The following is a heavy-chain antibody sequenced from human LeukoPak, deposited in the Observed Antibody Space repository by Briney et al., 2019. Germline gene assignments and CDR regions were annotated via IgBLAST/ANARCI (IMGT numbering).Heavy chain of an antibody. CDR3: ARVFGRYSSSWPFDY. D-gene: IGHD6-13*01. Sequence: SETLSLTCTVSGGSISSYYWSWIRQPPGKGLEWIGYIYYSGSTNYNPSLKSRVTISVDTSKNQFSLKLSSVTAADTAVYYCARVFGRYSSSWPFDYWGQGTLVTVSS. J-gene: IGHJ4*02. CDR2: IYYSGST. V-gene: IGHV4-59*01. CDR1: GGSISSYY.